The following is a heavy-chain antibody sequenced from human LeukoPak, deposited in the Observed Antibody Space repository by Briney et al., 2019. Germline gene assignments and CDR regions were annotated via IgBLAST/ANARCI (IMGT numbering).Heavy chain of an antibody. Sequence: ASVKVSCKASGYTFTGYYMHWVRQAPGQGREWMGWINPNSGGTNYAQKFQGRVTITRNTSISTAYMELSSLRSEDTAIYYCAREDYYDSGSSDYWGQGTLVTVSS. J-gene: IGHJ4*02. CDR3: AREDYYDSGSSDY. D-gene: IGHD3-22*01. CDR1: GYTFTGYY. V-gene: IGHV1-2*02. CDR2: INPNSGGT.